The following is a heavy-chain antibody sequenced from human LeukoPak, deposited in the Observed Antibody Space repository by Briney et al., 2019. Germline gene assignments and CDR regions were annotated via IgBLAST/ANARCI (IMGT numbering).Heavy chain of an antibody. J-gene: IGHJ4*02. CDR3: ARTYPQGPVDY. CDR1: GFTFSSYE. V-gene: IGHV3-48*03. CDR2: ISSSGSTI. Sequence: GGSLRLSCAASGFTFSSYEMNWVRQAPGKGLEWVSYISSSGSTIYYADSVKGRFTISRDNAKNSLYLQMNSLRAEDTAVYYCARTYPQGPVDYWGQGTLVTVSS.